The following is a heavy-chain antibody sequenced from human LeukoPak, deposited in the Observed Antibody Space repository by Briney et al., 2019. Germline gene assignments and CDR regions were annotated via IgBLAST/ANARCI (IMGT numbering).Heavy chain of an antibody. J-gene: IGHJ5*02. CDR3: ARVLLWFGEFSVNWFDP. Sequence: SETLSLTCAVYGGSFSGYYWSWIRQPPGKGLEWIGEINHSGSTNYNPSLKSRVTISVDTSKNQFSLKLSSVTAADTAVYYCARVLLWFGEFSVNWFDPWGQGTLVTVSS. D-gene: IGHD3-10*01. CDR1: GGSFSGYY. CDR2: INHSGST. V-gene: IGHV4-34*01.